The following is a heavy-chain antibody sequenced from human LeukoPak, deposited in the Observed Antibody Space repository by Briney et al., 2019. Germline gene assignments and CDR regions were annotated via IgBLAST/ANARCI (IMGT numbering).Heavy chain of an antibody. Sequence: ASVKVFCKASGGTFSSYAISWVRQAPGQGLEWMGGIIPIFGTANYAQKFQGRVTITTDESTSTAYMELSSLRSEDTAVYYCARVLVATPNYYYYYMDVWGKGTTVTVSS. CDR2: IIPIFGTA. D-gene: IGHD5-12*01. J-gene: IGHJ6*03. CDR3: ARVLVATPNYYYYYMDV. CDR1: GGTFSSYA. V-gene: IGHV1-69*05.